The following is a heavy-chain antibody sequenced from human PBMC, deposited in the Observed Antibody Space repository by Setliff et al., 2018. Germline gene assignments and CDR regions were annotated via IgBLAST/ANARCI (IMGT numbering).Heavy chain of an antibody. CDR3: ARLGEFDAFDI. J-gene: IGHJ3*02. CDR1: GYSFTTYW. CDR2: VYSGDSDT. D-gene: IGHD3-10*01. V-gene: IGHV5-51*01. Sequence: PGESLKISCKGSGYSFTTYWIAWVRQMPGKGLEWMGVVYSGDSDTRYSPSFQGQVTMSADKSISTAYLQWGSLKASDTAMYYCARLGEFDAFDIWGQGTMVTVSS.